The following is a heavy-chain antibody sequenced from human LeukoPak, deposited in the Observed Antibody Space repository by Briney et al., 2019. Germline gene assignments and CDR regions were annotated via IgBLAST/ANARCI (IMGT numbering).Heavy chain of an antibody. CDR2: IGISDVDR. Sequence: GGSLSLPRVASGFTISSQAMSWVRQAPGKGLECVSTIGISDVDRHYADSVKGRFTISRDNSKNTLYLQMNSLRADDTAVYYCAKDAPGDGGFYYWGQGNVDTVSS. J-gene: IGHJ4*02. CDR3: AKDAPGDGGFYY. D-gene: IGHD1-14*01. CDR1: GFTISSQA. V-gene: IGHV3-23*01.